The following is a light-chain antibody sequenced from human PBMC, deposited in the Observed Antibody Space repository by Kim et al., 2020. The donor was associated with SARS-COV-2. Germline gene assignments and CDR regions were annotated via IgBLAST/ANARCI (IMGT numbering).Light chain of an antibody. Sequence: EIVLTQSPDTLSLSPGERATLSCRASQSVSSSYLAWYQQKPGQAPRLLIYGASSRATGIPDRFSGSGSGTDFTLTISRLEPEDFAVYYCQQYGSSHTFGQGTKLE. V-gene: IGKV3-20*01. CDR1: QSVSSSY. CDR2: GAS. J-gene: IGKJ2*01. CDR3: QQYGSSHT.